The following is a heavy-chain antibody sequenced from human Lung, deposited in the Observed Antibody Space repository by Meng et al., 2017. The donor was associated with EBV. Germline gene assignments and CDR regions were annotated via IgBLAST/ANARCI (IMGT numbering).Heavy chain of an antibody. V-gene: IGHV3-30-3*01. D-gene: IGHD4-11*01. Sequence: QVQLVEAGGGPLQPGRSLGLTLAAAGFDFVPSAAHWVRQPPGNGLEWVAVTSDTGHNKNFADPVRVRFTTSRDNSKNMVSLQMNSLRPGDTATYYCAIIPYSNAWGQGTLVTVSS. CDR1: GFDFVPSA. J-gene: IGHJ5*02. CDR3: AIIPYSNA. CDR2: TSDTGHNK.